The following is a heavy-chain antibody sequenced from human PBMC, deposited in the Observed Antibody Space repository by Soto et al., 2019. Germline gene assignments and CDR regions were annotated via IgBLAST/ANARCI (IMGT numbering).Heavy chain of an antibody. D-gene: IGHD3-3*01. CDR2: IYPSGTT. Sequence: SETLSLTCTVSGGSISSGGHHWSWIRQHPAKGLEWIGHIYPSGTTYYNPSLKSRVTISVDTSKNQFSLKLTSVTAADTAVYYRTRVFGFWSGFSDSWGQGILVTVS. CDR3: TRVFGFWSGFSDS. J-gene: IGHJ4*02. CDR1: GGSISSGGHH. V-gene: IGHV4-31*03.